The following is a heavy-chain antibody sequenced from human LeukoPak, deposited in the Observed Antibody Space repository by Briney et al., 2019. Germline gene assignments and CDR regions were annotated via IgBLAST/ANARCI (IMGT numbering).Heavy chain of an antibody. CDR3: ARDMVGRDCSGGSCCGYGLDV. CDR2: ITSSSTVI. CDR1: GFTFGGYS. D-gene: IGHD2-15*01. V-gene: IGHV3-21*01. J-gene: IGHJ6*02. Sequence: KPGGSLRLSCAASGFTFGGYSMNWVRQAPGKGLEWVCSITSSSTVIYHAESGKGRFTIFRDNAKNTLHLQMNSLRVEDTAVYYCARDMVGRDCSGGSCCGYGLDVWGQGTTVIVSS.